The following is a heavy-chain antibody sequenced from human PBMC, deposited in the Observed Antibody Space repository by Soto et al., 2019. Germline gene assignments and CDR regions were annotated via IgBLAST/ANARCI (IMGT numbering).Heavy chain of an antibody. CDR2: ISAYNGNT. D-gene: IGHD4-17*01. CDR1: GYTFASYG. CDR3: ARGAYGALYHYAMDV. Sequence: QVPLVQSGAEVKKPGASVKVSCKASGYTFASYGINWVRQAPGQGLEWMGWISAYNGNTNYAQKLQGRVTMTTDTPTSTAYMELSSLRSDDTAVYYCARGAYGALYHYAMDVWGQGTTVTVSS. J-gene: IGHJ6*02. V-gene: IGHV1-18*01.